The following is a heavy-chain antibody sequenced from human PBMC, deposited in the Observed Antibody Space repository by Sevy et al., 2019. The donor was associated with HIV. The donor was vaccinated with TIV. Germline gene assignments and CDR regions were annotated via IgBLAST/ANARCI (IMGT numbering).Heavy chain of an antibody. CDR1: GYTFNIYG. J-gene: IGHJ4*02. Sequence: ASVKVSCKATGYTFNIYGISWVRQAPGQGLEWMGWISPYTGNTNYAQKLQGRVTMTTDTSTSTAYMDLRSLRSDDTAVYYCARDRQEGYFDYWGQGTPVTVSS. CDR3: ARDRQEGYFDY. CDR2: ISPYTGNT. V-gene: IGHV1-18*01.